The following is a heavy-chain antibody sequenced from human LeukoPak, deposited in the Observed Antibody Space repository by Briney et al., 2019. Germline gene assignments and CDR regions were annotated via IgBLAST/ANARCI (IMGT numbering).Heavy chain of an antibody. CDR3: ARHSGYSSTNWFDP. D-gene: IGHD6-13*01. CDR1: GGSMNSYY. V-gene: IGHV4-59*08. Sequence: SETLSLTCSVSGGSMNSYYWSWIRQSPGKGLEWIGYISYSGSTNYNPSLKSRVTISVDTSKNHFSLKLSSVTAADTAVYYCARHSGYSSTNWFDPWGQGTLVTVSS. CDR2: ISYSGST. J-gene: IGHJ5*02.